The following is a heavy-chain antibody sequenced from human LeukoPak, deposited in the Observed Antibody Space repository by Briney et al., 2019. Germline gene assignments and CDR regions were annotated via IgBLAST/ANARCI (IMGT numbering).Heavy chain of an antibody. CDR1: GFTVSSNY. CDR3: ARDYYGSEGGNWFDR. J-gene: IGHJ5*02. V-gene: IGHV3-66*01. Sequence: GGSLRLSCAASGFTVSSNYMSWVRQAPGKGLEWVSVIYSGGSTYYADSVKGRFTISRDNSKNTLYLQMNSLRGEDRAVYYCARDYYGSEGGNWFDRWGQGTLVTVSS. CDR2: IYSGGST. D-gene: IGHD3-10*01.